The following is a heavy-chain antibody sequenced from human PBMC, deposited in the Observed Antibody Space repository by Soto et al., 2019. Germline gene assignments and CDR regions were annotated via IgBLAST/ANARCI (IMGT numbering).Heavy chain of an antibody. Sequence: QITLKESGPTLVKPTQTLTLTCTFSGFSLSTNGVGVGWIRQPPGKALEWLAVIYWDNTKHYSPSLKSRLTITEDTSKNQVVLTMTTMDPVDTATYYCARKNYGDYPTDYWGQGTLVTVSS. CDR3: ARKNYGDYPTDY. D-gene: IGHD4-17*01. CDR1: GFSLSTNGVG. J-gene: IGHJ4*02. V-gene: IGHV2-5*02. CDR2: IYWDNTK.